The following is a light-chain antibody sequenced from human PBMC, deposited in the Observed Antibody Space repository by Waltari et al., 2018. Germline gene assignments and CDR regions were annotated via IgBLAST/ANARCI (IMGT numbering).Light chain of an antibody. V-gene: IGLV2-14*01. CDR1: SSDVGGYNH. Sequence: QSALTQPASVSGSPGQSITISCTGTSSDVGGYNHVSWYQPHPGKAPKLMIYEVSNRPSGVSNRFSGSKSGNTASLTISGLQAEDEADYYCSSYTSSSTLVVFGGGTKLTVL. CDR2: EVS. J-gene: IGLJ2*01. CDR3: SSYTSSSTLVV.